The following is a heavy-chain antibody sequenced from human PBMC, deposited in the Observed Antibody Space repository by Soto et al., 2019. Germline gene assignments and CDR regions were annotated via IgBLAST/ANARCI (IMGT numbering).Heavy chain of an antibody. CDR3: ARDLSGGSSWYEFDS. D-gene: IGHD6-13*01. Sequence: SETLSLTCTVSGDSIRTSYWSWIRQSPGKGLEWIGYIHYTGSTNSNPSLKSRVTISADTSKNQFSLKVASVTSADTAVYYCARDLSGGSSWYEFDSWGQGTLGTVSS. J-gene: IGHJ4*02. V-gene: IGHV4-59*01. CDR2: IHYTGST. CDR1: GDSIRTSY.